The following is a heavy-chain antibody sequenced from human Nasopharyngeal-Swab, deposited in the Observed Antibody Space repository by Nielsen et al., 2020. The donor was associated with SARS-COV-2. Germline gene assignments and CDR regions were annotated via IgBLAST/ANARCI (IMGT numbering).Heavy chain of an antibody. J-gene: IGHJ6*03. CDR2: INHSGST. Sequence: SETLSLTCTVSGGSISDYYWSWIRQPPGKGLEWIGEINHSGSTNYNPSLKSRVTISVDTSKNQFSLKLSSVTAADTAVYYCARASPTYYYYYMDVWGKGTTVTVSS. CDR1: GGSISDYY. V-gene: IGHV4-34*01. CDR3: ARASPTYYYYYMDV.